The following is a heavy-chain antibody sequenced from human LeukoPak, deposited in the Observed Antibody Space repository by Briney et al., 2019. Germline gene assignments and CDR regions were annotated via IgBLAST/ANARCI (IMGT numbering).Heavy chain of an antibody. D-gene: IGHD6-13*01. CDR3: AKIRSSSGLWFDP. CDR1: GFTFSSYA. Sequence: GSLRLSCAASGFTFSSYAMSWVRQAPGKGLEWVSAISGSGGSPYYADSVKGRFTISRDNSKNTLYLQMNSLRAEDTTVYYCAKIRSSSGLWFDPWGQGTLVTVSS. V-gene: IGHV3-23*01. J-gene: IGHJ5*02. CDR2: ISGSGGSP.